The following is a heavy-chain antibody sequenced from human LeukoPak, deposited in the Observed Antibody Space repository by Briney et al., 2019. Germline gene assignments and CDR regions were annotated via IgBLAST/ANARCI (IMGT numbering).Heavy chain of an antibody. CDR3: ASEDDILTGLDY. Sequence: SETLSLTCTVSGGSISSYYWSWIRQPAGKGLEWIGRIYTSGSTNYNPSLKSRVTMSVDTSKNQFSLKLGSVTAADTAVYYCASEDDILTGLDYWGQGTLVTVSS. V-gene: IGHV4-4*07. CDR1: GGSISSYY. CDR2: IYTSGST. J-gene: IGHJ4*02. D-gene: IGHD3-9*01.